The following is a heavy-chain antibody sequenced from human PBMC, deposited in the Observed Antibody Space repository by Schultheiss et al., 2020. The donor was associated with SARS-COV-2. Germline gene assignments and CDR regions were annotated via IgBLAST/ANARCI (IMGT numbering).Heavy chain of an antibody. CDR3: ARPRVERRGRGVCAFDI. Sequence: GGSLRLSCAASGFTFSSYAMSWVRQAPGKGLEWVSAISGSGGSTYYADSVKGRFTISRDNARNSVYLQMNSLRAEDTAVYYCARPRVERRGRGVCAFDIWGQGTMVTVSS. CDR2: ISGSGGST. V-gene: IGHV3-23*01. J-gene: IGHJ3*02. D-gene: IGHD1-1*01. CDR1: GFTFSSYA.